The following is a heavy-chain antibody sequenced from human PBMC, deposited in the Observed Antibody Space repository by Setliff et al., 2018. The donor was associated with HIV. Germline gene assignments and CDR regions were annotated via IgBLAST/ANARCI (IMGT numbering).Heavy chain of an antibody. J-gene: IGHJ5*01. CDR3: VRVAGFSSSWFGY. Sequence: GGSLRLSCAASGFTFSSYWMSWVRQAPGKGLEWVANIKQDGSEKYYVDSVKGRFTISRDNAKSSLYLQMNSLRAEDTAVYYCVRVAGFSSSWFGYWGQGTLVTVSS. V-gene: IGHV3-7*04. CDR1: GFTFSSYW. D-gene: IGHD6-13*01. CDR2: IKQDGSEK.